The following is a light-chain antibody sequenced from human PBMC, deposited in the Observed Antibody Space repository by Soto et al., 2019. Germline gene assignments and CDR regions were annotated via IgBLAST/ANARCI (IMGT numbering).Light chain of an antibody. CDR1: SSNIGNNF. CDR3: STWDASLSGRV. J-gene: IGLJ3*02. CDR2: SDD. Sequence: HSVLTQPPSASGTPGQKVTISCSGASSNIGNNFVSWYQQVPGTAPKLLIYSDDQRPSGVPDRVSGSKSGTSASLAISGLRSEDEADYYCSTWDASLSGRVFGGGTKLTVL. V-gene: IGLV1-47*02.